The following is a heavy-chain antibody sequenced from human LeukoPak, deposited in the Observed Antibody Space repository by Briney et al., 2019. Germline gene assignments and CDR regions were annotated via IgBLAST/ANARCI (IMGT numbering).Heavy chain of an antibody. V-gene: IGHV3-21*01. J-gene: IGHJ6*02. Sequence: RPGGSLRLSCAASGFTFSSYSMNWVRQAPGKGLEWVSSISSSSSYIYYADSVKGRFTISRDNAKNSLYLQMNSLRAEDTAVYYCARDMPLVNGMDVWGQGTTVTVSS. CDR2: ISSSSSYI. D-gene: IGHD2-2*01. CDR3: ARDMPLVNGMDV. CDR1: GFTFSSYS.